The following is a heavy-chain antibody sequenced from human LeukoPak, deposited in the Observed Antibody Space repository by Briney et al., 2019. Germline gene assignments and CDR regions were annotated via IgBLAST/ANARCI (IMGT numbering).Heavy chain of an antibody. CDR1: GGSISSGNYY. D-gene: IGHD2-2*01. V-gene: IGHV4-30-4*02. J-gene: IGHJ6*04. CDR3: ARGYCSSAICYEVDV. Sequence: SETLSLTCTVSGGSISSGNYYWSWIRQPPGKGLEWIGYIYYSGSTYYNPSLKSRVTISVDTSKNQFSLKLSSVTAADTAVYYCARGYCSSAICYEVDVWGKGTTVTASS. CDR2: IYYSGST.